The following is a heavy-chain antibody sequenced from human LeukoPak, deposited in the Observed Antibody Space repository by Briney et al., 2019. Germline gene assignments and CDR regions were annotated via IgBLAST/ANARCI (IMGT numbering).Heavy chain of an antibody. CDR2: IRYDGSNK. CDR1: GFTFSSYG. J-gene: IGHJ4*02. CDR3: ARGLGAPDY. Sequence: GGSLRLSCAASGFTFSSYGMHWVRQAPGKGLEWVAFIRYDGSNKYYADSVKGRFTISRDNSKNTLYLQVNSLRTEDTAVYYCARGLGAPDYWGQGALVTVSS. V-gene: IGHV3-30*02. D-gene: IGHD1-26*01.